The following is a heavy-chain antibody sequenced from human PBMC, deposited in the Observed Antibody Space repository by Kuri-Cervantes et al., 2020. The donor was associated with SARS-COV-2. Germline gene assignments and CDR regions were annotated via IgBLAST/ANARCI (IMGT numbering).Heavy chain of an antibody. V-gene: IGHV3-30*04. CDR2: ISYDGSNK. Sequence: GESLKISCAASGFTFSSYAMHWVRQAPGKGLEWVAVISYDGSNKYYADSVKGQFTISRDNSKNSLYLQMNSLRAEGTAVYYCARDPYWGQGTLVTVSS. CDR3: ARDPY. CDR1: GFTFSSYA. J-gene: IGHJ4*02.